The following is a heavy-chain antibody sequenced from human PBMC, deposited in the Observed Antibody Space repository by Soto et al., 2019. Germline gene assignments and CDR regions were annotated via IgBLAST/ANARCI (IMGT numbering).Heavy chain of an antibody. CDR3: ARRGGGDSLFDS. Sequence: QLHLQESGPGLVKPSETLSLTCTVSGDSFSTSNYYWGWILQPPGKGLEWIGNIFYGGGTGVTYYNPSLKSRVIISVDTSKNQFSLKLRSITAADTAFYFCARRGGGDSLFDSWGQGKLVTVSS. CDR1: GDSFSTSNYY. CDR2: IFYGGGTGVT. J-gene: IGHJ4*02. D-gene: IGHD4-17*01. V-gene: IGHV4-39*01.